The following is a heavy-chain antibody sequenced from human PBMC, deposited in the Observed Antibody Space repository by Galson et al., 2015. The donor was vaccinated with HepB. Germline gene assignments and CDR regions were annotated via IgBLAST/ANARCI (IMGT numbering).Heavy chain of an antibody. CDR3: ARDRDSGSYSFYFDD. J-gene: IGHJ4*02. CDR2: NP. V-gene: IGHV7-4-1*02. D-gene: IGHD1-26*01. Sequence: NPTYAQGFTGRFVFSLDTSVSTAYLQISSLKAEDTAVYYCARDRDSGSYSFYFDDWGQGTLVTVSS.